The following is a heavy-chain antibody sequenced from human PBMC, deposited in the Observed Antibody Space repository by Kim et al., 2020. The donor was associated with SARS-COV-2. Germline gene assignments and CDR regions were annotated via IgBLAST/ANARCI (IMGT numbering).Heavy chain of an antibody. Sequence: GGSLRLSCAASGFTISTYTMNWVRQAPGRGLEWVSTISSTSSYIYYADSLKGRFTVSRDNAKNSLYLQMHSLRAEDTADYYCARELYGSGSYFDNSFDF. CDR2: ISSTSSYI. CDR3: ARELYGSGSYFDNSFDF. CDR1: GFTISTYT. D-gene: IGHD3-10*01. V-gene: IGHV3-21*01. J-gene: IGHJ4*01.